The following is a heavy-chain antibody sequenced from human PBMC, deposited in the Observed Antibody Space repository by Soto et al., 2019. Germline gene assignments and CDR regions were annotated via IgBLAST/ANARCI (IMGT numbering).Heavy chain of an antibody. Sequence: QVQLVESGGGVVQPGNSLRLSCAASGFTFSSYAMHWVRQAPGKGLEWVAVISYDVNNKYSADSVKGRFTISRDNSKNTLFLQMNSLRAEDTAVYYCARALPIPFWYFDLWGRGTLVTVSS. V-gene: IGHV3-30-3*01. D-gene: IGHD2-21*01. CDR3: ARALPIPFWYFDL. CDR1: GFTFSSYA. CDR2: ISYDVNNK. J-gene: IGHJ2*01.